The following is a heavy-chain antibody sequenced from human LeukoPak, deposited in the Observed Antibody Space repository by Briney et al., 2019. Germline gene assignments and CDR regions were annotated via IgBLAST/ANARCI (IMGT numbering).Heavy chain of an antibody. CDR3: ARMIKDAFDI. J-gene: IGHJ3*02. CDR1: GFTFSSYS. CDR2: ISSSSSYI. Sequence: GGSLRLSCAASGFTFSSYSMNWVRQAPGKGLEWVSSISSSSSYIYYADSVKSRFTISRDNAKNSLYLQMNSLRAEDTAVYYCARMIKDAFDIWGQGTMVTVSS. V-gene: IGHV3-21*01. D-gene: IGHD3-16*01.